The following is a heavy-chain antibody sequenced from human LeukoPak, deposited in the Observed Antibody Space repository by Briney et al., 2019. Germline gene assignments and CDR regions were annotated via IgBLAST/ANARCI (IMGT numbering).Heavy chain of an antibody. CDR1: GGSFSGYY. J-gene: IGHJ5*02. Sequence: SETLSLTCAVYGGSFSGYYWSWIRQPPGKGLEWIGEINHSGSTNYNPSLKSRVTISVDTSKNQFSLKLGSVTAADTAVYYCARGARDIVVVPAAKPWFDPWGQGTLVTVSS. V-gene: IGHV4-34*01. CDR2: INHSGST. D-gene: IGHD2-2*01. CDR3: ARGARDIVVVPAAKPWFDP.